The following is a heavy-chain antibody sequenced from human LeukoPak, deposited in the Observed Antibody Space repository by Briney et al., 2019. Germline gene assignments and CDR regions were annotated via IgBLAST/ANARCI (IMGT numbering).Heavy chain of an antibody. Sequence: SETLSLTCAVYGGSFSGYYWSWIRRPPGKGLEWIGEINHSGSTNYNPSLKSRVTISVDTSKNQFSLKLSSVTAADTAVYYCARDDSSGWYAIPWGQGTLVTVSS. CDR1: GGSFSGYY. J-gene: IGHJ5*02. CDR3: ARDDSSGWYAIP. CDR2: INHSGST. V-gene: IGHV4-34*01. D-gene: IGHD6-19*01.